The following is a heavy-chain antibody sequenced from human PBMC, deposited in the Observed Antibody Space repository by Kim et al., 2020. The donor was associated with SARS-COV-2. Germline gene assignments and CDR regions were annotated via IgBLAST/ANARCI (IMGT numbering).Heavy chain of an antibody. CDR2: IYYSGST. V-gene: IGHV4-31*03. CDR1: GGSISSGGYY. CDR3: ASSIVVVSYFDY. Sequence: SETLSLTCTVSGGSISSGGYYWSWIRQHPGKGLEWIGYIYYSGSTYYNPSLKSRVTISVDTSKNQFSLKLSSVTAADTAVYYCASSIVVVSYFDYWGQGTLVTVSS. J-gene: IGHJ4*02. D-gene: IGHD3-22*01.